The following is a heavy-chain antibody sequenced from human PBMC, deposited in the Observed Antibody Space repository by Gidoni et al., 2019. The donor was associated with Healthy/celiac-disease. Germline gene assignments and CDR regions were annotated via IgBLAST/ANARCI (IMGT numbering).Heavy chain of an antibody. CDR2: ISCSGGST. V-gene: IGHV3-23*01. D-gene: IGHD1-26*01. J-gene: IGHJ6*02. Sequence: EVQMLESGGGLVQPGGSLRLSCAASGFTFRSYAMSWVRQAPGKGLEWVSAISCSGGSTYYADSVKGRFTISRDNSKNTLYLQMNSLRAEDTAVYYCAKGGLGASYYYYGMDVWGQGTTVTVSS. CDR1: GFTFRSYA. CDR3: AKGGLGASYYYYGMDV.